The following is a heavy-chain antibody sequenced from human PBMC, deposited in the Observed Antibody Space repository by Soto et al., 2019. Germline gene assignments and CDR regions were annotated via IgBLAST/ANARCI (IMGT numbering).Heavy chain of an antibody. CDR1: GFAFIVSA. Sequence: GGSLILSCATSGFAFIVSAMKWAREASGEGLEWLGRMRSRANSYATAYAASVKGRFTISRDDSANTVYLQMDSLKTEDTTVYYCGIQATDSSDGKPSYYLDVWARGT. CDR2: MRSRANSYAT. J-gene: IGHJ6*03. D-gene: IGHD1-26*01. CDR3: GIQATDSSDGKPSYYLDV. V-gene: IGHV3-73*01.